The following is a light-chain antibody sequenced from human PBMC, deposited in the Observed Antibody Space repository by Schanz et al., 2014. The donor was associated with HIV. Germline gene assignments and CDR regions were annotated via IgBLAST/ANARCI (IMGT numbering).Light chain of an antibody. J-gene: IGLJ1*01. CDR2: GNN. V-gene: IGLV1-40*01. CDR3: ATWDDSLNGLYV. CDR1: SSNIGAGYD. Sequence: QSVLTQPPSVSGAPGQRVTISCTGSSSNIGAGYDVHWYKQLPETAPKLLMFGNNNRPSGVPDRYFGSKSDTSASLAITGLQAEDEADYYCATWDDSLNGLYVFATGTKLTVL.